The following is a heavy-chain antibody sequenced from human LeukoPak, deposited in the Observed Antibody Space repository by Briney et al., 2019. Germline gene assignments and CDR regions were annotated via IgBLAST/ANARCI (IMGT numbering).Heavy chain of an antibody. CDR1: GFTVSSSY. J-gene: IGHJ4*02. D-gene: IGHD5-18*01. CDR2: IYSGDTT. Sequence: GGSLRLSCAASGFTVSSSYMSWVRQAPGKGLEWVSLIYSGDTTYYADSVKGRFTISRHNSRNTLYLQMTSLRVDDTAVYYCVRIQKWSYSYWGQGTLVTVSS. V-gene: IGHV3-53*04. CDR3: VRIQKWSYSY.